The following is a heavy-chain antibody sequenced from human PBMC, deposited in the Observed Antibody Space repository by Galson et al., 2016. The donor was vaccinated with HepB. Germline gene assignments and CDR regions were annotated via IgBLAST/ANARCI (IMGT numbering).Heavy chain of an antibody. Sequence: SVKVFCKASGGSFNTYAINWVRQAPGQGLEWMGGIIPNFGTPNYAQKFQGRVRITADESMNTVYMELSSLRCEDTAVYYCAREMGWDLPAYYYYALDVWGQGTTVTVPS. CDR2: IIPNFGTP. CDR1: GGSFNTYA. CDR3: AREMGWDLPAYYYYALDV. V-gene: IGHV1-69*13. D-gene: IGHD1-26*01. J-gene: IGHJ6*02.